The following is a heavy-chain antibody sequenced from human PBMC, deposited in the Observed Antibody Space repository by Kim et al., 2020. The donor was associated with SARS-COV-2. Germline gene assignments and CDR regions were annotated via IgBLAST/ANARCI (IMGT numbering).Heavy chain of an antibody. CDR2: IYHSGST. CDR3: AREDRYYDSSGYGGY. Sequence: SETLSLTCTVSGYSISSGYYWGWIRQPPGKGLEWIGSIYHSGSTYYNPSLKSRVTISVDTSKNQFSLKLSSVTAADTAAYYCAREDRYYDSSGYGGYWG. CDR1: GYSISSGYY. J-gene: IGHJ4*01. D-gene: IGHD3-22*01. V-gene: IGHV4-38-2*02.